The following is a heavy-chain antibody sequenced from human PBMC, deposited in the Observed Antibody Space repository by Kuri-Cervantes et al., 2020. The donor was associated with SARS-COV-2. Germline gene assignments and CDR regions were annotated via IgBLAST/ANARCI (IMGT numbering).Heavy chain of an antibody. D-gene: IGHD2-15*01. V-gene: IGHV3-30-3*01. CDR3: ARAPGYCSGGSCYSWGGY. J-gene: IGHJ4*02. CDR1: GFTFSSYA. CDR2: ISYDGSNK. Sequence: GGSLRLSCAASGFTFSSYAMHWVRQAPGKGMEWVAVISYDGSNKYYADSVKGRFTISRDNSKNTLYLQMNSLRAEDTAVYYCARAPGYCSGGSCYSWGGYWGQGTLVTVSS.